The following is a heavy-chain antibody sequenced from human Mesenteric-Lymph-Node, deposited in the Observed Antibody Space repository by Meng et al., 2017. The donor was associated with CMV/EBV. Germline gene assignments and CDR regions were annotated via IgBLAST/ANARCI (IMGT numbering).Heavy chain of an antibody. CDR3: ARVDCSSTSCYMPMDV. D-gene: IGHD2-2*02. CDR1: GGTFSSYT. CDR2: IIPILGVA. J-gene: IGHJ6*02. V-gene: IGHV1-69*02. Sequence: SVKVSCKASGGTFSSYTISWVRQAPGQGLEWMGRIIPILGVANYAQKFQGRVTITADKSTSTAYMELSSLRSEDTAVYYCARVDCSSTSCYMPMDVWGQGTTVTVSS.